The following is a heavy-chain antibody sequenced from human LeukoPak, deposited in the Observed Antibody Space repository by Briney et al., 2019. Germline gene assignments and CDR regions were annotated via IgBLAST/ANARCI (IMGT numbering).Heavy chain of an antibody. J-gene: IGHJ6*02. Sequence: GGSLRLSCVASGFTFSNYWMHWVRQAPGKGPEWVSRINKDGSITNFADSVKGRFTISRDNAKNTVYLQMNSLRAEDTAVYYCARDSLLGVAAASNGMDVWGQGTTVTVSS. D-gene: IGHD6-13*01. CDR2: INKDGSIT. CDR3: ARDSLLGVAAASNGMDV. CDR1: GFTFSNYW. V-gene: IGHV3-74*01.